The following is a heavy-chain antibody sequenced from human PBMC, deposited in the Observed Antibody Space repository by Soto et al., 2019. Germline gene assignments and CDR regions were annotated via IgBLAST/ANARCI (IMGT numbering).Heavy chain of an antibody. CDR3: ARGRRVVNNYYYYYMDV. V-gene: IGHV4-34*01. CDR1: GGSFSGYY. D-gene: IGHD2-15*01. CDR2: INHSGST. J-gene: IGHJ6*03. Sequence: QVQLQQWGAGLLKPSETLSLTCAVYGGSFSGYYWSWIRQPPGKGLEWIGEINHSGSTNYNPSLKRRVTISVDTSKNQFSLKLSSVTAADTAVDYCARGRRVVNNYYYYYMDVGGKGTTVTVSS.